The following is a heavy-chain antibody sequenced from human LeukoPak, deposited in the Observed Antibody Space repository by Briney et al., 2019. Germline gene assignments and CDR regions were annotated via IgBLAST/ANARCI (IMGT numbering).Heavy chain of an antibody. CDR3: STGSGHAFDI. CDR1: GFTFSSYW. Sequence: PGGSLRLSCAASGFTFSSYWMHWVRQVPGKGLVWVSRINSDGSSTSYADSVKGRFTISRDNAKNTLSVQMNRLRAEDTAAYSCSTGSGHAFDIWGRRTMVTVSS. CDR2: INSDGSST. J-gene: IGHJ3*02. D-gene: IGHD3-10*01. V-gene: IGHV3-74*01.